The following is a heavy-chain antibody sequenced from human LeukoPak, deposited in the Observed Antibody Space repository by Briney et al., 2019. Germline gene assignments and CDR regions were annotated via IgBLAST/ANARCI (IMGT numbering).Heavy chain of an antibody. CDR1: GGTFSSYA. J-gene: IGHJ5*02. D-gene: IGHD3-16*02. CDR2: IIPIFGTA. CDR3: ARTYYVWGSYRETYNWFDP. Sequence: SVKVSCKASGGTFSSYAISWVRQAPGQGLEWLGGIIPIFGTANYAQKFQGRVTITADEFTSTAYMELSSLRSEDPAVYYCARTYYVWGSYRETYNWFDPWGQGTLVTVSS. V-gene: IGHV1-69*13.